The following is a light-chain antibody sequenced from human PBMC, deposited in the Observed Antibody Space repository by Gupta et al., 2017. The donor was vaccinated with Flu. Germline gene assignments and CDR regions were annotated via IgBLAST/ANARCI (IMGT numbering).Light chain of an antibody. V-gene: IGKV1-5*03. CDR3: QQYYSYPFT. J-gene: IGKJ4*01. CDR2: EAS. CDR1: KSISKW. Sequence: GDRVSMSCRDSKSISKWLAWFQQKPGKAPKLLISEASSLEGGVPPRFSGRGSGTDFTLTISSLQPDDFGTYFCQQYYSYPFTFGGETKLEIK.